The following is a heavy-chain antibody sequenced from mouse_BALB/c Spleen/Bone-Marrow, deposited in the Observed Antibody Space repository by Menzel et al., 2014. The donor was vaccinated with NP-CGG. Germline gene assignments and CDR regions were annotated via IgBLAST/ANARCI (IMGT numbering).Heavy chain of an antibody. Sequence: QVHVKQSGAELVRPGSSVKISCKASGYAFSNYGMNLVKQRPGQGLEWIGQIYPGDGDTNYNGKFKGRVTLTADKSSSTAYMQLSSLTSEDSAVYFCASVYDYGRGYAMDYWGQGTSVTVSS. CDR2: IYPGDGDT. V-gene: IGHV1-80*01. J-gene: IGHJ4*01. CDR3: ASVYDYGRGYAMDY. D-gene: IGHD2-4*01. CDR1: GYAFSNYG.